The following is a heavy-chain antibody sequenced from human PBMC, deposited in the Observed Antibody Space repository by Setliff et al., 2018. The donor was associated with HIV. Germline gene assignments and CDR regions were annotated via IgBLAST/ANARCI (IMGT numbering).Heavy chain of an antibody. Sequence: GGSLRLSCAASGFTFSGYSMNWVRQAPGKGLEWVSTIGHSNPYEYYADSVRGRFTISRDNARDSLYLQMNSLRAEDTAVYYCVRDTTSGWMLTNWGQGTLVTVSS. J-gene: IGHJ4*02. CDR3: VRDTTSGWMLTN. CDR2: IGHSNPYE. CDR1: GFTFSGYS. V-gene: IGHV3-21*01. D-gene: IGHD2-2*01.